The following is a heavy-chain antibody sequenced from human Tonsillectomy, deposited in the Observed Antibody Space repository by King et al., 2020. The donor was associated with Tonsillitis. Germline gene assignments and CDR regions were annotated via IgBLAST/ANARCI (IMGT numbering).Heavy chain of an antibody. CDR3: ASGQWLANFDY. CDR1: GGSISAYP. D-gene: IGHD6-19*01. CDR2: IYDSGST. V-gene: IGHV4-59*01. J-gene: IGHJ4*02. Sequence: VQLQESGPGLVKPSETLSLTCTVSGGSISAYPWSWIRQPPGKGLEWIGYIYDSGSTNSNPALKSRVTMSVDTSKNQFSLKLTSVTAADTAVYYCASGQWLANFDYWGQGALVTVSS.